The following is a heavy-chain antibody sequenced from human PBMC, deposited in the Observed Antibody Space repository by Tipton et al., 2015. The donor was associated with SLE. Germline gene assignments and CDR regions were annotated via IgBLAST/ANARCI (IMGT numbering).Heavy chain of an antibody. CDR3: AKALGGGSLPIDF. CDR2: IWYDGISK. D-gene: IGHD2-15*01. V-gene: IGHV3-30*02. Sequence: SLRLSCAASGLTFSNFGMHWVRQAPGKGLEWVAFIWYDGISKYYADSMKGRFTISRDNSKNTLYLQLNSVRVEDTAVYHCAKALGGGSLPIDFWGRGTLVTVSS. CDR1: GLTFSNFG. J-gene: IGHJ4*02.